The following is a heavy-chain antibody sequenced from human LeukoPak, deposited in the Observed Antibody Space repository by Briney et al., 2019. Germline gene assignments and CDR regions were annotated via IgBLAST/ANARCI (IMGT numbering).Heavy chain of an antibody. CDR3: ARVGYYYDDNCDAFDI. CDR1: GFTLSNYW. J-gene: IGHJ3*02. D-gene: IGHD3-22*01. Sequence: PGGSLRLSCAASGFTLSNYWIHWVRQTPGKGLVWVSRISSDESTTNYADSVKGRFTISRDNAKNTLYLQMNSLRAEDTAMYYCARVGYYYDDNCDAFDIWGQGTMVTVSS. V-gene: IGHV3-74*01. CDR2: ISSDESTT.